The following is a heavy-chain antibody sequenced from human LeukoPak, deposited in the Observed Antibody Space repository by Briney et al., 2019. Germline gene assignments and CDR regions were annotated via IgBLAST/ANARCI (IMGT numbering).Heavy chain of an antibody. V-gene: IGHV1-18*01. CDR1: GYTFTSYI. D-gene: IGHD5-12*01. J-gene: IGHJ4*02. CDR2: ISAYSGNT. Sequence: ASVKVSCKASGYTFTSYIINWVRQAPGQGLEWMGWISAYSGNTKYGQKAQGRVTMTTDTSTSTAYMELRSLRSDDTAVYYCVRGGYSGYDFDYWGQGTLVTVSS. CDR3: VRGGYSGYDFDY.